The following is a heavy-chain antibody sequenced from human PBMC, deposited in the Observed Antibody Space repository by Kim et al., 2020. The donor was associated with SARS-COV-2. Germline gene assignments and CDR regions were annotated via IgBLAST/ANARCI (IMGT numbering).Heavy chain of an antibody. CDR3: ARVGSRILTGSTYFDY. V-gene: IGHV3-30*04. CDR2: ISYDGSNK. J-gene: IGHJ4*01. D-gene: IGHD3-9*01. CDR1: GFTFSSYA. Sequence: GGSLRLSCAASGFTFSSYAMHWVRQAPGKGLEWVAVISYDGSNKYYADSVKGRFTISRDNSKNTLYLQMNSLRAEDTAVYYCARVGSRILTGSTYFDYWG.